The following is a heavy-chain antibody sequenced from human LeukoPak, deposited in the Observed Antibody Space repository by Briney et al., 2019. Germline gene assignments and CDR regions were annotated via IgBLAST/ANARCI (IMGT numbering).Heavy chain of an antibody. Sequence: GASVKVSCKASGGTFSSYAISWVRQAPGQGLEWMGGIIPIFGTANYAQKFQGRVTITADKSTSTAYMELSSPRSEDTAVYYCARVHCSGCLPDYWGQGTLVTVSS. D-gene: IGHD6-19*01. CDR1: GGTFSSYA. V-gene: IGHV1-69*06. J-gene: IGHJ4*02. CDR2: IIPIFGTA. CDR3: ARVHCSGCLPDY.